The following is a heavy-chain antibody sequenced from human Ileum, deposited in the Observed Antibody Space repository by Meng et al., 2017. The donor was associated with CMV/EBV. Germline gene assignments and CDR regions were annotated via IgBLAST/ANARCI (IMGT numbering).Heavy chain of an antibody. CDR2: ISSASSII. CDR3: ASLHGITRGWCFDL. V-gene: IGHV3-11*01. D-gene: IGHD3-16*01. J-gene: IGHJ2*01. Sequence: SGIPFSDYYMSWIRQAPGKGLEWVSYISSASSIIYYSDSVRGRFTVSRDNEKKSLYLQMDSLRVEDMAVYYCASLHGITRGWCFDLWGRGTLVTVSS. CDR1: GIPFSDYY.